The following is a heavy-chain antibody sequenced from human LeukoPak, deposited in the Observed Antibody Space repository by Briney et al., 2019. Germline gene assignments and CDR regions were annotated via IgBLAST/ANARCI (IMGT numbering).Heavy chain of an antibody. Sequence: GGSLRLSCAASGFTFSNYWMHWVRQAPGKGLVWVSRIHTDGSIINYADSVKGRFTISRDNAKNTLYLQMNSLRAEDTAVYYCARVYCSSTSCYRYYYYGMDVWGQGTTVTVSS. CDR2: IHTDGSII. CDR1: GFTFSNYW. CDR3: ARVYCSSTSCYRYYYYGMDV. J-gene: IGHJ6*02. V-gene: IGHV3-74*01. D-gene: IGHD2-2*01.